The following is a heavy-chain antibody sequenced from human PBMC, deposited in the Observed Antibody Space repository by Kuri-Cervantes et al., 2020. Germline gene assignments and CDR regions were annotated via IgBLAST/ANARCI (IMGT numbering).Heavy chain of an antibody. CDR1: GFTFSAAW. CDR2: IKSKSSGATT. Sequence: GESLKISCAASGFTFSAAWMNWVRQAPGKGLEWVGRIKSKSSGATTDYAAPVKGRFTISRDNSKNTLYLQMNSLRVEDTAVYYCAGVYYFTTRAFDYWGQGTLVTVSS. D-gene: IGHD3-10*01. V-gene: IGHV3-15*01. CDR3: AGVYYFTTRAFDY. J-gene: IGHJ4*02.